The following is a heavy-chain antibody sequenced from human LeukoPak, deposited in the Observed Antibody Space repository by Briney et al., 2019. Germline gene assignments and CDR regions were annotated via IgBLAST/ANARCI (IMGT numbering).Heavy chain of an antibody. CDR3: ARAIHVDIPYAFDI. CDR2: IYTSGST. J-gene: IGHJ3*02. Sequence: SETLSLTCTVSGGSISSYYWSWIRQPAGKGLEWIGRIYTSGSTNYNPSLKSRVTMSVDTSKDQFSLKLSSVTAADTAMYYCARAIHVDIPYAFDIWGQGAMVTVSS. CDR1: GGSISSYY. V-gene: IGHV4-4*07. D-gene: IGHD2-2*03.